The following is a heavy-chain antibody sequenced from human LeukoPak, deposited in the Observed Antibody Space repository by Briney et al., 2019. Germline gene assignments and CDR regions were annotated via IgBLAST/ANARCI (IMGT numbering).Heavy chain of an antibody. CDR1: GYTFTSHA. J-gene: IGHJ4*02. V-gene: IGHV1-8*01. CDR3: ARDGRGCSSSSNFDY. D-gene: IGHD6-6*01. Sequence: ASVKVSCKASGYTFTSHAINWVRQAPRQGLEWMGWMNPNSGNTGYAQKFQDRVTMTRNTSISTAYMELSSLRSEDTAVYYCARDGRGCSSSSNFDYWGQGTLVTVSS. CDR2: MNPNSGNT.